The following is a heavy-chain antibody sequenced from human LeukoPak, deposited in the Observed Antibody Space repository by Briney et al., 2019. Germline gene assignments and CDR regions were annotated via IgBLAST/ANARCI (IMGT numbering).Heavy chain of an antibody. CDR2: IYSGGST. D-gene: IGHD6-25*01. Sequence: GGPLRLSCAASGFTVSSNYMSWVRQAPGKGLEWVSVIYSGGSTYYADSVKGRFTISRDNSKNTLYLQMNSLRAEDTAVYYCARDRAAANYFDYWGQGTLVTVSS. J-gene: IGHJ4*02. CDR3: ARDRAAANYFDY. CDR1: GFTVSSNY. V-gene: IGHV3-66*01.